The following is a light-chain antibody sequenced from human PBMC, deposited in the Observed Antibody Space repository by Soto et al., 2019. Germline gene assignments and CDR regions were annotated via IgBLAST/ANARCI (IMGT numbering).Light chain of an antibody. CDR2: GNS. CDR1: SSNIGAGYD. V-gene: IGLV1-40*01. J-gene: IGLJ1*01. Sequence: QSVLTQPPSVSGAPGQRVTISCTGSSSNIGAGYDVHGYQQLPGTAPKLLIYGNSNRPSGVPDRFSGSKSGTSASLAITGLQAEHEADYYCQSYDSSLSGYVFGTGTQLTVL. CDR3: QSYDSSLSGYV.